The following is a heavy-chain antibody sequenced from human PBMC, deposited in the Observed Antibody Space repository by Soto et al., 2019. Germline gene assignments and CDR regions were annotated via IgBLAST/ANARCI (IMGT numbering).Heavy chain of an antibody. D-gene: IGHD3-10*01. J-gene: IGHJ6*02. V-gene: IGHV3-53*01. CDR3: ARAALNYYGSGSYSGFYYYGLDV. CDR1: GFTVSSNY. Sequence: PGGSLRLSCAASGFTVSSNYMAWVRQAPGKGLEWVSVIYSGGSIYYADSVKGRFTISRDNSKNTLFLQMDSLRAEDTAVYFCARAALNYYGSGSYSGFYYYGLDVWGQGTTVTVSS. CDR2: IYSGGSI.